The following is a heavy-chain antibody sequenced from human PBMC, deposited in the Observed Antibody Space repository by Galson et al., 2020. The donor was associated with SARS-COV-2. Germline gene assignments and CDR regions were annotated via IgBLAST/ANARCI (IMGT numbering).Heavy chain of an antibody. CDR3: AKTNHYGSVIDRPFDI. CDR1: GFTFSRNA. J-gene: IGHJ3*02. CDR2: ISSDGADK. D-gene: IGHD3-10*01. V-gene: IGHV3-30-3*02. Sequence: GGSLRLSCAASGFTFSRNALHWVRQAPGRGLEWVAVISSDGADKYYRDSVKVRFSISRDNPSNTLTLQMNSLRADDTAIYYCAKTNHYGSVIDRPFDIWGQGTMFIVSS.